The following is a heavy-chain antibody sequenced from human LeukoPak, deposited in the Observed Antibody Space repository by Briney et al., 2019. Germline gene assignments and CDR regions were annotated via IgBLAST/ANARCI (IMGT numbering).Heavy chain of an antibody. D-gene: IGHD3-10*01. Sequence: PGGSLRLSCAASGFTFSSYAMSWVRQAPGKGLDWVSAISDSGGSTYYADSVKGRFTISRDNSKSTLYLQVNSLRAEDTAVYYCAKRVGPGRAFDIWGQGTMVTVSS. CDR3: AKRVGPGRAFDI. V-gene: IGHV3-23*01. CDR1: GFTFSSYA. CDR2: ISDSGGST. J-gene: IGHJ3*02.